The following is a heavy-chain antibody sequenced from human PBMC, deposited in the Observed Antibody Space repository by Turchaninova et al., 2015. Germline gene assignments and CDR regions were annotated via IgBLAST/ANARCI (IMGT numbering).Heavy chain of an antibody. D-gene: IGHD6-19*01. CDR2: SYWDDDK. V-gene: IGHV2-5*02. Sequence: QITLTESGPTRVRPTQTLTLTCTFSGFSLSTSGVGVGWLRQPPGKALEWLALSYWDDDKRYSPSLKTRLTITKDTSNNRVVLTMTNMDPVDTATYYCAHRRPNSGGWDTGVFDYWGQGTLVPVSS. CDR3: AHRRPNSGGWDTGVFDY. CDR1: GFSLSTSGVG. J-gene: IGHJ4*02.